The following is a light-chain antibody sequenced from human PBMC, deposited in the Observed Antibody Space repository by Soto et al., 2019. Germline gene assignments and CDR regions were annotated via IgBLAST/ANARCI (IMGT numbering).Light chain of an antibody. CDR3: AALDASLNGVV. J-gene: IGLJ2*01. Sequence: QSVLTQPPSASGTPGQRVTISCSGSSSNIGDNTVNCYQQLPGTAPKLLIYSNNQRPSGVPDRFSGSKSGTSASLAISGLQSEDEADDYCAALDASLNGVVFGGWTKITVL. CDR1: SSNIGDNT. V-gene: IGLV1-44*01. CDR2: SNN.